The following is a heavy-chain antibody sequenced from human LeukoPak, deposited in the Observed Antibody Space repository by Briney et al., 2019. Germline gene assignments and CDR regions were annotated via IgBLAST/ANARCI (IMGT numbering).Heavy chain of an antibody. Sequence: GESLQISCKGSGYSFTSYWIGWVRQMPGKGLEWMGIIYPGDSDTRYSPSFQGQVAISADKSLTTAYLQWSSLKASDTAMYYCARGFGSTWLEYWGQGTLVTVSS. CDR1: GYSFTSYW. V-gene: IGHV5-51*01. CDR2: IYPGDSDT. D-gene: IGHD6-13*01. CDR3: ARGFGSTWLEY. J-gene: IGHJ1*01.